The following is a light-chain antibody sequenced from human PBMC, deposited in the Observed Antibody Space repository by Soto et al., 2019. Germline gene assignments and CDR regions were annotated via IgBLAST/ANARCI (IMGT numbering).Light chain of an antibody. CDR2: EVS. Sequence: QSALTQPPSASGSPGQSVTISCTGTSSDVGGYNYVSWYQQHPGKAPKLMIYEVSKRPSGVPDRFSGSKSGNTASLTVSGLQAEDEADCYCSSYAGSNGVFGTGTKVTVL. CDR3: SSYAGSNGV. CDR1: SSDVGGYNY. J-gene: IGLJ1*01. V-gene: IGLV2-8*01.